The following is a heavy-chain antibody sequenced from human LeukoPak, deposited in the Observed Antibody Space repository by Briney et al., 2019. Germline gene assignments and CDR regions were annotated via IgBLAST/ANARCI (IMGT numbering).Heavy chain of an antibody. CDR3: AVDQDFWSGYYTGWFDL. CDR2: IIPILGIA. J-gene: IGHJ5*02. D-gene: IGHD3-3*01. CDR1: GGTFSSYT. Sequence: VASEKVSCKASGGTFSSYTISWVRQAPGQGLEWMGRIIPILGIANYAQKFQGRVTIIADKSTSTAYMVLSSLRSEATTAYYCAVDQDFWSGYYTGWFDLWGQGTLVSVSS. V-gene: IGHV1-69*02.